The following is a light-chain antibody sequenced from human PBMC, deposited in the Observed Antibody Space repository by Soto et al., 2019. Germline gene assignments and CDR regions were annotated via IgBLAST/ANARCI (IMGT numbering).Light chain of an antibody. CDR2: GAS. CDR3: QQYGGSAGT. V-gene: IGKV3-20*01. Sequence: EIVLTQSPGTLSLSPGERATLSCRASQSVSSNYLAWYQQKPGQAPRLLIYGASSRATGIPDRFSGSGSGTDFTLTIRRLEPEDFSVYYCQQYGGSAGTFGQGTKVEIK. J-gene: IGKJ1*01. CDR1: QSVSSNY.